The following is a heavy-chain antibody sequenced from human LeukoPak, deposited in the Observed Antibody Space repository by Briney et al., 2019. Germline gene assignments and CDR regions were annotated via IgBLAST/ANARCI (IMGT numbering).Heavy chain of an antibody. D-gene: IGHD3-22*01. CDR3: ALYYYDSSGYFMGAY. Sequence: SETLSLTCTVSGGSISSYYWSWIRQPPGKGLEWIGYIYYCGSTNYNPSLKSRVTISVDTSKNQFSLKLSSVTAADTAVYYCALYYYDSSGYFMGAYWGQGTLVTVSS. V-gene: IGHV4-59*08. CDR2: IYYCGST. CDR1: GGSISSYY. J-gene: IGHJ4*02.